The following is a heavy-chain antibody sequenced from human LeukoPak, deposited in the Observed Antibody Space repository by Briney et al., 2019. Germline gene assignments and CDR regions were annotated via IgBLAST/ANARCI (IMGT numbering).Heavy chain of an antibody. Sequence: ASVKLSCNASGYTFTSYYMDWVRHAPGQGLEWMGIINPSGGSASYAQKFQGRVPMTRDTSTSTVYMELSSLRSEDTAVYYCARDPGIAVAGTGLDAFDIWGQGTMVTVSS. V-gene: IGHV1-46*01. J-gene: IGHJ3*02. D-gene: IGHD6-19*01. CDR1: GYTFTSYY. CDR2: INPSGGSA. CDR3: ARDPGIAVAGTGLDAFDI.